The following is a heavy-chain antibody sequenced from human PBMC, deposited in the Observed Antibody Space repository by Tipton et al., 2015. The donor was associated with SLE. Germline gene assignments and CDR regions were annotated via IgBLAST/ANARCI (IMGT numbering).Heavy chain of an antibody. V-gene: IGHV3-23*01. CDR3: AKDAVACSSCLRYWYFDL. Sequence: SLRLSCAASGFTFSSYAMSWVRQAPGKGLEWVSGISASGGSTYYADSVKGRFTISRDNSKNTHYLQMNSLRADDTAVYYCAKDAVACSSCLRYWYFDLWGRGTLVTVSS. CDR2: ISASGGST. J-gene: IGHJ2*01. CDR1: GFTFSSYA. D-gene: IGHD6-13*01.